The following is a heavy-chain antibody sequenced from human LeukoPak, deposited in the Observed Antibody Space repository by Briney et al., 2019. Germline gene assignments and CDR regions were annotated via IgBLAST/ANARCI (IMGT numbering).Heavy chain of an antibody. CDR2: IWYNGSKK. V-gene: IGHV3-33*01. D-gene: IGHD1-1*01. CDR3: ARDWNHYFDY. J-gene: IGHJ4*02. CDR1: GFTFSSYG. Sequence: GGSLRLSCATSGFTFSSYGIHWVRQAPGRGLEWVAVIWYNGSKKHYADSVKGRFTISRDNSKNTLYLQMNSLRAEDTAVYYCARDWNHYFDYWGQGTLVTVSS.